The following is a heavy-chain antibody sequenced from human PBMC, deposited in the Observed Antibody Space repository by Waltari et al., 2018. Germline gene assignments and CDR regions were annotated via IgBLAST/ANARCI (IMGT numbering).Heavy chain of an antibody. V-gene: IGHV4-59*01. Sequence: QVQLQESGPGLVKPSETLSLTCTVSGGSISSYYWSWIRQPPGKGLEWIGYIYYSGSTNYNPSLKSRVTISGDTSKNQFSLKLSSVTAADTAVYYCARVGSYYDSYYFDYWGQGTLVTVSS. CDR1: GGSISSYY. D-gene: IGHD3-10*01. J-gene: IGHJ4*02. CDR3: ARVGSYYDSYYFDY. CDR2: IYYSGST.